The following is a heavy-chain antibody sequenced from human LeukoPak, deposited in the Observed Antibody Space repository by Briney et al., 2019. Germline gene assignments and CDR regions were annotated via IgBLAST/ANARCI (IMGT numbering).Heavy chain of an antibody. CDR1: GFTFSSYS. J-gene: IGHJ3*02. V-gene: IGHV3-21*01. Sequence: PGGSLRLSCAASGFTFSSYSMNWVRQAPGKGLEWVSSISSSSSYIYYADSVKGRFTISRDNAKNSLYLQMNSLRAEDTAVYYCARGPRGSSLFDAFDIWGQGTMVTVSS. CDR3: ARGPRGSSLFDAFDI. CDR2: ISSSSSYI. D-gene: IGHD6-13*01.